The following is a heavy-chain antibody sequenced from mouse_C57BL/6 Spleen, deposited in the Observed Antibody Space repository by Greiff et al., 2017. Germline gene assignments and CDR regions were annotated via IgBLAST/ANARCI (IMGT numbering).Heavy chain of an antibody. CDR3: ARGDSAGYVPIDY. Sequence: VQLVESGAELVKPGASVKMSCKASGYTFTTYPIEWMKQNHGKSLEWIGNFHPYNDDTKYNEKFKGKATLTVEKSSSTVYLELSRLTSDDSAVYYCARGDSAGYVPIDYWGQGTLVTVST. D-gene: IGHD3-2*02. V-gene: IGHV1-47*01. CDR1: GYTFTTYP. CDR2: FHPYNDDT. J-gene: IGHJ3*01.